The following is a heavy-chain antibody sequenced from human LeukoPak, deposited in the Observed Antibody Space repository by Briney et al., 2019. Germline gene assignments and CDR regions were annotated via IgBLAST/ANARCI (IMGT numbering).Heavy chain of an antibody. D-gene: IGHD3-3*01. V-gene: IGHV4-59*08. Sequence: PSETLSLTCAVSGDSISSYYWSWIRQPPGKGLEWIGFIYYSGSTNYNPSLQSRVTISVDTSKNQFSLKLSSVTAADTAVYYCARQGFWRGYFVFDYWGQGTLVTVS. CDR3: ARQGFWRGYFVFDY. CDR1: GDSISSYY. J-gene: IGHJ4*02. CDR2: IYYSGST.